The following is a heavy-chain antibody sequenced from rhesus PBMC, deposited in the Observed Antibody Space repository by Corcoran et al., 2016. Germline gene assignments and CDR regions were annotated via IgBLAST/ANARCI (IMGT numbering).Heavy chain of an antibody. CDR1: GGSISSSNW. D-gene: IGHD6-13*01. J-gene: IGHJ6*01. Sequence: QVQLQESGPGLVKPSETLSLTCAVSGGSISSSNWWSWIRQPPGKGLEWIGYISGSSGSTYYNPPLRSRVTISTDTSKNQFSLKLSSVTAADTAVYYCARREYSSWSGYYGLDSWGQGVVVTVSS. CDR3: ARREYSSWSGYYGLDS. V-gene: IGHV4-65*01. CDR2: ISGSSGST.